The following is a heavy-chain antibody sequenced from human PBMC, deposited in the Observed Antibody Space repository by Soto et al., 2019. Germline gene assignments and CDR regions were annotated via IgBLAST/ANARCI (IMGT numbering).Heavy chain of an antibody. CDR1: GGTFSSYT. CDR3: AGEVKYCSGGSCYYYGDQPKYYFDY. J-gene: IGHJ4*02. D-gene: IGHD2-15*01. Sequence: GAPVKVSCKASGGTFSSYTISWVRQAPGQGLEWMGRIIPILGIANYAQKFQGRVTITADKSTSTAYMELSSLRSEDTAVYYCAGEVKYCSGGSCYYYGDQPKYYFDYWGQGTLVTVSS. V-gene: IGHV1-69*04. CDR2: IIPILGIA.